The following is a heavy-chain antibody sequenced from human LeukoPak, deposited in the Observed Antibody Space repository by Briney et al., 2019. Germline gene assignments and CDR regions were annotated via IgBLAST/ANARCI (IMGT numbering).Heavy chain of an antibody. CDR1: GGSISSYS. J-gene: IGHJ4*02. V-gene: IGHV4-4*07. CDR3: AREDYVWGSYCFDY. CDR2: IYTSGST. D-gene: IGHD3-16*01. Sequence: SETLSLTCTVSGGSISSYSWSWIRQPAGKGLEWIGRIYTSGSTNYNPSLKSRVTTSVDKSNNQFSLRLSSVTAADTAVYYCAREDYVWGSYCFDYWGQGTLVTVSS.